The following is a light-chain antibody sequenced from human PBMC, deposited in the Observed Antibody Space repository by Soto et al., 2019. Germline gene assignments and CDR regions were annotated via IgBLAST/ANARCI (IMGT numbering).Light chain of an antibody. CDR2: EVS. J-gene: IGLJ2*01. V-gene: IGLV2-14*02. Sequence: QSVLTQPASVSGSPGQSITISCSGTSSDVGSYDLVSWYQQHPGKAPKLMIYEVSNRPSGVSNRFSGSKSGNTASLTISGLQADDEADYYCSSYTTSTTLEAVFGGGTKVTVL. CDR3: SSYTTSTTLEAV. CDR1: SSDVGSYDL.